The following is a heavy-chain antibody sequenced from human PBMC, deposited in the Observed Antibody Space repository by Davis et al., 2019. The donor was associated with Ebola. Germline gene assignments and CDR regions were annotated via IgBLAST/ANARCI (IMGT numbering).Heavy chain of an antibody. CDR1: GYTFTSYY. J-gene: IGHJ6*02. Sequence: AASVQVSCKASGYTFTSYYMHWVRQAPGQGLEWMGIINPSGGSTSYAQKFQGRVTMTRDTSTSTIYMELSSLRSEDTAVYYCARDVGYCSGGSCLNFGMDVWGQGTTVTVSS. CDR2: INPSGGST. D-gene: IGHD2-15*01. CDR3: ARDVGYCSGGSCLNFGMDV. V-gene: IGHV1-46*01.